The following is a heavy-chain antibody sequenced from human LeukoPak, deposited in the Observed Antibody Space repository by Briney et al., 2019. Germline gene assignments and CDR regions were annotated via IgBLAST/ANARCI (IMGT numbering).Heavy chain of an antibody. D-gene: IGHD2-15*01. J-gene: IGHJ3*02. CDR3: ARVKLSGNAFDI. CDR2: IIPIFGTA. V-gene: IGHV1-69*06. Sequence: SVKVSCKASGGTFSSYAISWVRQAPGQGLEWMGVIIPIFGTANYAQKFQGRVTITADKSTSTAYMELSSLRSEDTAVYYCARVKLSGNAFDIWGQGTMVTVSS. CDR1: GGTFSSYA.